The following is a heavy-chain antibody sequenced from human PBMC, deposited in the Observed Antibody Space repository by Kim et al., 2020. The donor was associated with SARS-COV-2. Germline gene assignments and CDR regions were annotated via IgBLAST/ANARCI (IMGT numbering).Heavy chain of an antibody. Sequence: GGSLRLSCAASGFGFSHYAMHWVRQAPGKGLEWVALISYDGSIKYCADSVKGRFTISRDNSKNTLYLQMSSLRGEDTAVYYCARDRHATGTNYDFWGQGT. CDR3: ARDRHATGTNYDF. D-gene: IGHD4-17*01. CDR2: ISYDGSIK. CDR1: GFGFSHYA. J-gene: IGHJ4*02. V-gene: IGHV3-30*04.